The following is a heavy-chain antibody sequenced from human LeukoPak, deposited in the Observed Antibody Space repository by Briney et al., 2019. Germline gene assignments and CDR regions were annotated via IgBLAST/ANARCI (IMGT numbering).Heavy chain of an antibody. D-gene: IGHD4-17*01. J-gene: IGHJ3*02. CDR1: GGSISSYY. Sequence: SETLSLTCTVSGGSISSYYWSWIRQPPGKGLEWIGYIYYSGSTNYNPSLKSRVTISVDTSKNQFSLKLSSVTAADTAVYYCARSLHDYGDYADAFDIWGQGTMVTVSS. V-gene: IGHV4-59*01. CDR3: ARSLHDYGDYADAFDI. CDR2: IYYSGST.